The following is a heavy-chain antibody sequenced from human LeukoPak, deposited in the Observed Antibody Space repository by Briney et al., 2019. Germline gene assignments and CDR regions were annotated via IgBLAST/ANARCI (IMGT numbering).Heavy chain of an antibody. Sequence: EASVKVSCKASGYTFTSYGISWVRQAPGQGLEWMGWISAYNGNTNYAQKLQGRVTMTTDTSTSTAYMELRSLRSDATAVYYCARVLAAPWFDPWGQGTLVTVSS. V-gene: IGHV1-18*04. CDR3: ARVLAAPWFDP. CDR2: ISAYNGNT. D-gene: IGHD6-25*01. CDR1: GYTFTSYG. J-gene: IGHJ5*02.